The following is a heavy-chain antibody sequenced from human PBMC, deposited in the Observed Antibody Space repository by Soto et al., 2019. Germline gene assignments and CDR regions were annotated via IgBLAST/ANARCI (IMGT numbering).Heavy chain of an antibody. Sequence: AAVRVSCKASGYTFTRYGISWVRQAPGQGLEWMGWISAYNGNTNYAQKLQGRVTMTTDTSTSTAYMELRSLRSDDTAVYYCARERHVLRFDPWGQGTLVTVSS. V-gene: IGHV1-18*01. J-gene: IGHJ5*02. CDR3: ARERHVLRFDP. CDR1: GYTFTRYG. CDR2: ISAYNGNT.